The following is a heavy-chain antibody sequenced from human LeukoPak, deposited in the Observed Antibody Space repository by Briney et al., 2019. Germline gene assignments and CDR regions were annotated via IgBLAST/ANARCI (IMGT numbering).Heavy chain of an antibody. V-gene: IGHV4-30-2*01. CDR2: INHSGST. Sequence: SETLSLTCAVSGGSISSGGYSWSWIRQPPGKGLEWIGEINHSGSTNYNPSLKSRVTISVDTSKNQFSLKLSSVTAADTAVYYCARVIEERQLRVFDYWGQGTLVTVSS. J-gene: IGHJ4*02. CDR1: GGSISSGGYS. D-gene: IGHD6-13*01. CDR3: ARVIEERQLRVFDY.